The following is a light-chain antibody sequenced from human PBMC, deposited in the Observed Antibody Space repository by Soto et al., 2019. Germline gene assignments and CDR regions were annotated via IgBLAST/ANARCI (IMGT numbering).Light chain of an antibody. V-gene: IGKV3-15*01. J-gene: IGKJ2*01. Sequence: EIVMTQSPATLSVSPGERATLSCRASQSVSSNLAWYQQKPGQAPRLLISGASTRATGIQATFSGSGSGTEFTLTISSLQSEDFAVYYCQQYSYWPYTFGQGTKLEIK. CDR1: QSVSSN. CDR2: GAS. CDR3: QQYSYWPYT.